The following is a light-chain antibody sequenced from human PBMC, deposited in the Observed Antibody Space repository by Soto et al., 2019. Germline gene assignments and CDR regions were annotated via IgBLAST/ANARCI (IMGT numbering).Light chain of an antibody. CDR1: QSTSSY. CDR2: AAS. V-gene: IGKV1-39*01. Sequence: DIQMTQSPSSLSASLGDRVTITCRASQSTSSYLNWYQQKPGKAPKLLIYAASSLQSGVPSRFSGSGSGTEFTLTISSLQAEDFATYFCQESYTTPAVSFGGGPKVDIK. J-gene: IGKJ4*01. CDR3: QESYTTPAVS.